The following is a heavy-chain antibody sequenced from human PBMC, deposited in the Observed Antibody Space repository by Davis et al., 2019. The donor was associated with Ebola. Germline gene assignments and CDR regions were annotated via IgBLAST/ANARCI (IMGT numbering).Heavy chain of an antibody. D-gene: IGHD3-22*01. J-gene: IGHJ4*02. CDR3: ATLPYYYDSSGYY. CDR2: IYYSGST. Sequence: MPSETLSLTCTVSGGSISSSSYYWGWIRQPPGKGLEWIGYIYYSGSTNYNPSLKSRVTISVDTSKNQFSLKLSSVTAADTAVYYCATLPYYYDSSGYYWGQGTLVTVSS. CDR1: GGSISSSSYY. V-gene: IGHV4-61*05.